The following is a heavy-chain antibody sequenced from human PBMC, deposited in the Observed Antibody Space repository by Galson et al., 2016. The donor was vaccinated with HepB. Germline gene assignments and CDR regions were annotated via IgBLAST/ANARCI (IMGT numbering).Heavy chain of an antibody. J-gene: IGHJ5*01. Sequence: SVKVSCKASGYAFTAYGISWVRQAPGQGLEWMGWISAYNGNTNYAQKLQDRVTMTTDASTATAYMELRSLTSDDTPIYYCARGGQQEISADSWGQGTLVNVSS. CDR1: GYAFTAYG. D-gene: IGHD6-13*01. CDR2: ISAYNGNT. CDR3: ARGGQQEISADS. V-gene: IGHV1-18*01.